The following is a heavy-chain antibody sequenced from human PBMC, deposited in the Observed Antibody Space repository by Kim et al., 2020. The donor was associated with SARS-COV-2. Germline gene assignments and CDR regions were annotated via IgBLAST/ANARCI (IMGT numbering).Heavy chain of an antibody. J-gene: IGHJ5*02. V-gene: IGHV4-4*09. CDR3: ARGDYYGSGSYYMWFDP. Sequence: SETLSLTCTVSGGSISTYYWSWIRQPPGKGLEWIGYIYHSGTTNYNPSLKSRVTISVDTSKNQFSLNLSSVTAADTAIYYCARGDYYGSGSYYMWFDPWGQGTQVTVSS. D-gene: IGHD3-10*01. CDR1: GGSISTYY. CDR2: IYHSGTT.